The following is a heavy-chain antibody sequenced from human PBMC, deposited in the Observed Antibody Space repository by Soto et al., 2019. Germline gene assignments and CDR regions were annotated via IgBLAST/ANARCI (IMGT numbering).Heavy chain of an antibody. Sequence: GASVKVSCKASGGTFSSYAISWVRQAPGQGLEWMGGIIPIFGTANYAQKLQGRVTITADASTSTAYMELRSLRSDDTAVYYCARVSGITMVRGVRDAFDIWGQGTMVTVSS. CDR3: ARVSGITMVRGVRDAFDI. J-gene: IGHJ3*02. CDR2: IIPIFGTA. V-gene: IGHV1-69*13. D-gene: IGHD3-10*01. CDR1: GGTFSSYA.